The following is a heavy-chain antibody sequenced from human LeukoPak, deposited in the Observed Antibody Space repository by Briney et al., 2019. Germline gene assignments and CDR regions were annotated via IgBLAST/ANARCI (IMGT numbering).Heavy chain of an antibody. CDR3: ARDYYDSSGYYP. V-gene: IGHV1-69*06. D-gene: IGHD3-22*01. J-gene: IGHJ5*02. CDR2: IIPIFGTA. CDR1: GGTFSSYA. Sequence: GASVKVSCKASGGTFSSYAISWVRQAPGQGLEWMGGIIPIFGTANYAQKFQGRVTITADKSTSTAYMELSSLRSEDTAVYYCARDYYDSSGYYPWGQGTLVTVSS.